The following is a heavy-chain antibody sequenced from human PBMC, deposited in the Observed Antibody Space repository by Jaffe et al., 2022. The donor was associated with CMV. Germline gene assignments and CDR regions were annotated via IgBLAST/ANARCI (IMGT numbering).Heavy chain of an antibody. V-gene: IGHV1-69*09. CDR1: GGTFSSYA. Sequence: QVQLVQSGAEVKKPGSSVKVSCKASGGTFSSYAISWVRQAPGQGLEWMGRIIPILGIANYAQKFQGRVTITADKSTSTAYMELSSLRSEDTAVYYCARVPIAVAGIGWFDPWGQGTLVTVSS. D-gene: IGHD6-19*01. CDR3: ARVPIAVAGIGWFDP. CDR2: IIPILGIA. J-gene: IGHJ5*02.